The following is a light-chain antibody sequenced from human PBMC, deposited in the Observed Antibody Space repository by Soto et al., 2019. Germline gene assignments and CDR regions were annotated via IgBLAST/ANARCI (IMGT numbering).Light chain of an antibody. CDR2: EVT. CDR3: SSFAGTNSFV. Sequence: QSVLTQPPSASGSPGQSLTISCKGSNRDVGAYKYVSWYQQRPGKAPKLIIYEVTRRPSGVPDRIFGSKSYTTASLTVSGLQAEDEADYYCSSFAGTNSFVFGTGTKLTVL. J-gene: IGLJ1*01. V-gene: IGLV2-8*01. CDR1: NRDVGAYKY.